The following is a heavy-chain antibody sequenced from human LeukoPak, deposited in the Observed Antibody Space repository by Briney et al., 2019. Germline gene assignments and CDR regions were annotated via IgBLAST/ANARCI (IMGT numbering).Heavy chain of an antibody. CDR3: ARDRGYSYGCDAFDI. V-gene: IGHV4-34*01. CDR2: INHSGST. CDR1: GGSFSGYY. Sequence: SETLSLTCAVYGGSFSGYYWSWIRQPPGKGLEWIGEINHSGSTNYNPSLKSRVTISVDSSKNQFSLKLSSVTAADTAVYYCARDRGYSYGCDAFDIWGQGTMVTVSS. J-gene: IGHJ3*02. D-gene: IGHD5-18*01.